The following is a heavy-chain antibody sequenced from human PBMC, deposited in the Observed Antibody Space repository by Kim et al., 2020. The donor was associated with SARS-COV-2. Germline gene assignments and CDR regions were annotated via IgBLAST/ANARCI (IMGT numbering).Heavy chain of an antibody. CDR1: GGSISSSSYY. CDR2: IYYSGST. D-gene: IGHD3-10*01. J-gene: IGHJ4*02. Sequence: SETLSLTCTVSGGSISSSSYYWGWIRQPPGKGLEWIGSIYYSGSTYYNPSLKSRVTISVDTSKNQFSLKLSSVTAADTAVYYCARGASITMPLGLFDYWGQGTLVTVSS. CDR3: ARGASITMPLGLFDY. V-gene: IGHV4-39*01.